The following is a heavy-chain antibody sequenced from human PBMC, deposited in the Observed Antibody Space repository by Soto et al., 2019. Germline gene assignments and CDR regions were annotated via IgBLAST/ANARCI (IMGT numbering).Heavy chain of an antibody. V-gene: IGHV3-23*01. CDR2: ISGSGAST. CDR3: AKGSGFYDSSTYPA. CDR1: GFTFSNYA. D-gene: IGHD3-22*01. Sequence: PGGSLRLSCAASGFTFSNYAMSWVRQAPGKGLESVSAISGSGASTHYADSVKGRFTISRDNSKNTLYLQMNSLRAEDTAVYYCAKGSGFYDSSTYPAWGQGTLVTVSS. J-gene: IGHJ4*02.